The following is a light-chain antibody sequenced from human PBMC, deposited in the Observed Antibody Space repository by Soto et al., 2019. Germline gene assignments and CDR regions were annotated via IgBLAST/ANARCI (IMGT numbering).Light chain of an antibody. V-gene: IGKV3-11*01. J-gene: IGKJ5*01. CDR2: GAS. Sequence: ILLTQSPATLSLSPGKRATLSCRASQNISNYLIWYQQKPGQTPRLLVYGASSRATGIPDRFSGSGSGTDFTLSISSLQPEDFATYDCLQDYNYPRTFGQGTRLEI. CDR3: LQDYNYPRT. CDR1: QNISNY.